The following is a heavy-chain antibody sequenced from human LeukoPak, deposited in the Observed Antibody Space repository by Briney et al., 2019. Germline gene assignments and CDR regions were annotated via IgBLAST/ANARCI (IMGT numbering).Heavy chain of an antibody. J-gene: IGHJ4*02. Sequence: GGSLRLSCAASGFTFSGYAMSWVRQAPGKGLEWVSAISGSGGSTYYADSVKGRFTISRDNSKNTLYLQMNSLRAEDTAVYYCAKDTYYYGSGSPGDYWGQGTLVTVSS. CDR1: GFTFSGYA. D-gene: IGHD3-10*01. CDR3: AKDTYYYGSGSPGDY. CDR2: ISGSGGST. V-gene: IGHV3-23*01.